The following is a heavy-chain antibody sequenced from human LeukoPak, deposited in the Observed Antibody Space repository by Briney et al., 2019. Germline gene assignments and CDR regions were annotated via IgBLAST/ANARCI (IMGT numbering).Heavy chain of an antibody. Sequence: PGGSLRLSCAASGFTFSGYAMHWVRQAPGKGLEWVAVISYDGSNKYYADSVKGRFTISRDNSKNTLYLQMNSLRAEDTAVYYCARVVSGIVVVPAALDYYYYMDVWGKGTTVTVSS. V-gene: IGHV3-30-3*01. D-gene: IGHD2-2*01. CDR3: ARVVSGIVVVPAALDYYYYMDV. CDR1: GFTFSGYA. CDR2: ISYDGSNK. J-gene: IGHJ6*03.